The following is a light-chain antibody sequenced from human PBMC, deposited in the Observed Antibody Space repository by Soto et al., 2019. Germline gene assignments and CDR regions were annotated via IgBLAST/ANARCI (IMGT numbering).Light chain of an antibody. J-gene: IGLJ1*01. Sequence: SYELTQPPSVSVSPGQTASITCSGDKLGDKYACWYQQKPGQSPLRVIYQDSKRPSGIPERFSGSNSGNTATLTISGTQAMDEADYYCQAWDSSTYVFGTGTKLTVL. V-gene: IGLV3-1*01. CDR3: QAWDSSTYV. CDR1: KLGDKY. CDR2: QDS.